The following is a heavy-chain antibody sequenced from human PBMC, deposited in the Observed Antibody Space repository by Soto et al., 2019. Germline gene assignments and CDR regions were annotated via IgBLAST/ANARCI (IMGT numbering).Heavy chain of an antibody. Sequence: QVQLVQSGAEVKKPGSSVKVSCKASGGTFSSYAISWVRQAPGQGLEWMGGIIPIFGTANYAQKFHGRVTITEDESTRTAYMELSSLRSEDTAVYYCAREGRFLEWLDWFDPWGQGTLVTVSS. CDR2: IIPIFGTA. D-gene: IGHD3-3*01. CDR1: GGTFSSYA. V-gene: IGHV1-69*01. J-gene: IGHJ5*02. CDR3: AREGRFLEWLDWFDP.